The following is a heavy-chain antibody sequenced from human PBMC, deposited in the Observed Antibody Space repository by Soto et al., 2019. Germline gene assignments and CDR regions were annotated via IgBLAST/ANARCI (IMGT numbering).Heavy chain of an antibody. CDR1: GGSFSGYY. Sequence: SETLSLTCAVYGGSFSGYYWSWIRQPPGKGLEWIGEINHSGSTNYNPSLKSRVTISVDTSKNQFSLKLSSVTAADTAVYYCARGLGGSPWFDPWGQGTLVTVSS. CDR3: ARGLGGSPWFDP. J-gene: IGHJ5*02. V-gene: IGHV4-34*01. D-gene: IGHD3-10*01. CDR2: INHSGST.